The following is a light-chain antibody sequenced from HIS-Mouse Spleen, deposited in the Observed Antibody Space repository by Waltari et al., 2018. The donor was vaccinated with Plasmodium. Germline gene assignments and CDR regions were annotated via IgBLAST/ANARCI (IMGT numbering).Light chain of an antibody. CDR3: QQYNNWPPILT. J-gene: IGKJ4*01. V-gene: IGKV3-15*01. CDR1: QSVSSN. CDR2: GAS. Sequence: EIVMTQSPATLSVSPGERATLSCRASQSVSSNLAWYQQKPGQAPRLLIYGASTRATGIPARFSGSGSGTEFTLTISSMQSEDFAVYCCQQYNNWPPILTFGGGTKVEIK.